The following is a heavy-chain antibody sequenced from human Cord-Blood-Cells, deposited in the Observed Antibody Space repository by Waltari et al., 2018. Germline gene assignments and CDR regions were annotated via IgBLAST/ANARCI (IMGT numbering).Heavy chain of an antibody. V-gene: IGHV1-24*01. CDR1: GYTLTELS. Sequence: QVQLVQSGAEVKKPGASVKVSCKVSGYTLTELSMHWVRQAPGKGLEWMGGFDPEDGETIYAQKFQGRVTITEDTSTDTAYMELSSLRSEDTAVYYCALLEGGSYFDYWGQGTLVTVSS. CDR2: FDPEDGET. J-gene: IGHJ4*02. CDR3: ALLEGGSYFDY. D-gene: IGHD1-26*01.